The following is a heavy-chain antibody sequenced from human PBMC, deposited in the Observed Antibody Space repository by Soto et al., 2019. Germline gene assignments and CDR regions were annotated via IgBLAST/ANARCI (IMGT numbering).Heavy chain of an antibody. Sequence: PGGSLRLSCAASGFTFSSYSMNWVRQAPEKGLEWVSYISSSSSTIQYADSVKGRFTTSRDNGKNSLYLQMNSLRAEDTAVYYCARDKGSSSWHSFDYWGQGTLVTVSS. CDR3: ARDKGSSSWHSFDY. D-gene: IGHD2-2*01. V-gene: IGHV3-48*01. CDR1: GFTFSSYS. J-gene: IGHJ4*02. CDR2: ISSSSSTI.